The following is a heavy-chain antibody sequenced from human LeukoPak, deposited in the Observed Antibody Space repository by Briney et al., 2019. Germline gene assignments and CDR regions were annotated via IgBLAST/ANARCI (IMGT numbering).Heavy chain of an antibody. CDR1: GFTXXSYW. J-gene: IGHJ4*02. D-gene: IGHD6-13*01. CDR3: TRDGFQLVPFDY. Sequence: PGGSLRLSCAASGFTXXSYWMLWVRQTPGXXXXXXSRXXXDGXXXXXXXXXXXXXXXXXDNAKXXLXLQMNSLRAEDTAVYYCTRDGFQLVPFDYWGQGTLVTVSS. CDR2: XXXDGXXX. V-gene: IGHV3-74*01.